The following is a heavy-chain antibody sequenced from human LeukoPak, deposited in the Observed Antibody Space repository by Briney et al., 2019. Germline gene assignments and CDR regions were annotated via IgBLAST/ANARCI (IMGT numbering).Heavy chain of an antibody. CDR2: INPNSGGT. CDR1: GYTFTGYC. J-gene: IGHJ4*02. D-gene: IGHD4-17*01. V-gene: IGHV1-2*02. Sequence: ASVKVSCKASGYTFTGYCMHWVRQAPGQGLEGMGWINPNSGGTNYAQKFQGRVTMTRDTSISTAYMELSRLRSDDTAVYYCARTPTTVTTWDHWGQGTLVTVSS. CDR3: ARTPTTVTTWDH.